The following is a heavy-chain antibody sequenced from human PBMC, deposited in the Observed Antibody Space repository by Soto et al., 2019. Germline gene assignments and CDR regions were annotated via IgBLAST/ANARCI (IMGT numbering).Heavy chain of an antibody. D-gene: IGHD3-3*01. V-gene: IGHV4-39*01. Sequence: PSETLSLTXTVSGDSITSNSYCWAWLRQPPGKGLKWIGSIYYSGTTYYNPSLKSRVTISVDTSKNQFSLKLSSVTAADTAVYYCARLGGFEYYFDYWGQGTLVTVSS. CDR1: GDSITSNSYC. J-gene: IGHJ4*02. CDR3: ARLGGFEYYFDY. CDR2: IYYSGTT.